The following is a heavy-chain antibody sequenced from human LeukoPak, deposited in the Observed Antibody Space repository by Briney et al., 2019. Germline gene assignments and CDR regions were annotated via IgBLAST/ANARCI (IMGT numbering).Heavy chain of an antibody. V-gene: IGHV4-34*01. Sequence: SETLSLTCAVYGGPFSGYYWSWIRQPPGKGLEWIGEINHSGSTNYNPSLKSRVTISVDTSKNQFSLKLSSVTAADTAVYYCARVRGYSYGPWYGMDVWGQGTTVTVSS. CDR1: GGPFSGYY. D-gene: IGHD5-18*01. J-gene: IGHJ6*02. CDR3: ARVRGYSYGPWYGMDV. CDR2: INHSGST.